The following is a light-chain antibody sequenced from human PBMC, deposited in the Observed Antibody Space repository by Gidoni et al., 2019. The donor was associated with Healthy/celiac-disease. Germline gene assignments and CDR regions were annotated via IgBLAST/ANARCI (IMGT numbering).Light chain of an antibody. Sequence: EIVLTQSPGTLSLSPGERATLSCRASQSVSSSYLAWYQQKPGQAPRLLIYGASSRATGIPDRFSGSGSGTDFTLTISRLEPEDFAVYYGQQYGSSRWTFXXXTKVEIK. CDR2: GAS. V-gene: IGKV3-20*01. J-gene: IGKJ1*01. CDR1: QSVSSSY. CDR3: QQYGSSRWT.